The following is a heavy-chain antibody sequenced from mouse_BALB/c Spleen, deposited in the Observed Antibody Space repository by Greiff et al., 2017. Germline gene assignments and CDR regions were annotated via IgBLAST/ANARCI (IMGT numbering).Heavy chain of an antibody. D-gene: IGHD2-2*01. Sequence: LVESGPELGKPGASVKISCKASGYSFTGYNMYWVKQSHRKSLEWIGYIDPYNGGTSYNQKSKGKATLTVDKSSSTAYMHLNSLTSEDSAIYYCARAYGYDGAWFAYWGQGTLVTVSA. V-gene: IGHV1S135*01. CDR2: IDPYNGGT. J-gene: IGHJ3*01. CDR3: ARAYGYDGAWFAY. CDR1: GYSFTGYN.